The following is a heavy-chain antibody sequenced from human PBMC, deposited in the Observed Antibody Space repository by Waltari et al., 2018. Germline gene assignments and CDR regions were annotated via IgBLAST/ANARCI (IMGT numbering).Heavy chain of an antibody. V-gene: IGHV1-69*01. CDR1: GGTFNNSG. J-gene: IGHJ4*02. CDR2: VIPVLGAA. CDR3: AFDGSGSEDYFDF. D-gene: IGHD3-10*01. Sequence: VQLVQSGAEVKKPGSSVKVSCKVSGGTFNNSGISWVRQAPGKGLEWMGGVIPVLGAANYAQKFQGRVIISADESSGTVYMELSSLRSGDTAIYYCAFDGSGSEDYFDFWGQGTLVTVSS.